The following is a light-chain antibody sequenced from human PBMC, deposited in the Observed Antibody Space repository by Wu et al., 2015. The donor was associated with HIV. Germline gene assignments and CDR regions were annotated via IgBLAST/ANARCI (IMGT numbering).Light chain of an antibody. Sequence: EIVLTQSPGTLSLSPGERASLSCRASQNINTRNLAWYQQTPGQPPRLLIFGASSRATGFPDRFSGSGSGTDFTLTISRLEPEDFAVYYCQQYGSSQWTFGQGTKVEIK. CDR3: QQYGSSQWT. CDR1: QNINTRN. CDR2: GAS. J-gene: IGKJ1*01. V-gene: IGKV3-20*01.